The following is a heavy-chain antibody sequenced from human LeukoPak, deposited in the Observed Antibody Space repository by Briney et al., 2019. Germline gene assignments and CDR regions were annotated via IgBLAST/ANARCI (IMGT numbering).Heavy chain of an antibody. CDR3: AYYHVNEEPPTF. CDR2: ISYDGSNP. CDR1: GFMFSNCA. Sequence: PGGSLRLSCAASGFMFSNCAMHWVRQAPGKGLEWVAVISYDGSNPYYGDSVKGRFTISRDNSKNTLYLQMNSLRAEDTAVYYCAYYHVNEEPPTFWGQGTLVTVSS. V-gene: IGHV3-30*03. J-gene: IGHJ4*02. D-gene: IGHD1-1*01.